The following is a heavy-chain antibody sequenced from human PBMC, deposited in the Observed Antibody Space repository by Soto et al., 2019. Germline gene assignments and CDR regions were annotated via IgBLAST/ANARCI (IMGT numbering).Heavy chain of an antibody. CDR1: GGSISSYY. CDR3: ARYGSYGSKKKYYFDY. Sequence: SETLSLTCTVSGGSISSYYWSWIRQPPGKGLEWIGYIYYSGSTNYNPSLKSRVTISVDTSKNQFSLKLSSVTAADTAVYYCARYGSYGSKKKYYFDYWGQGTLVTVSS. CDR2: IYYSGST. J-gene: IGHJ4*02. V-gene: IGHV4-59*01. D-gene: IGHD5-18*01.